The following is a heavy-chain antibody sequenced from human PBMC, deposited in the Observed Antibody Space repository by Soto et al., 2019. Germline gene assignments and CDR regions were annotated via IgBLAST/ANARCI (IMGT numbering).Heavy chain of an antibody. CDR2: IIPIFGTA. J-gene: IGHJ6*02. D-gene: IGHD5-18*01. V-gene: IGHV1-69*06. CDR1: GGTFSSYA. Sequence: QVQLVQSGAEVQKPGSSVKVSCKASGGTFSSYAISWVRQAPGQGLEWMGGIIPIFGTANYAQKFQGRVTITADKSTSTAYMELSSLRSEDTAVYYCARGFWGADTAMVAYYYYYGMDVWGQGTTVTVSS. CDR3: ARGFWGADTAMVAYYYYYGMDV.